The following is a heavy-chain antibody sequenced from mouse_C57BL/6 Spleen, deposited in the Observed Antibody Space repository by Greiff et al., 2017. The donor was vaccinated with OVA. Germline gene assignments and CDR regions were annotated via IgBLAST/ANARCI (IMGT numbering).Heavy chain of an antibody. Sequence: QVQLQQSGAELVRPGASVTLSCKASGYTFTDYEMHWVKQTPVHGLEWIGAIDPETGGTAYNQKFKGKAILTADKSSSTAYMELRSLTSEDSAVYYCTRSEYGSSLFAYWGQGTLVTVSA. CDR2: IDPETGGT. V-gene: IGHV1-15*01. CDR1: GYTFTDYE. D-gene: IGHD1-1*01. J-gene: IGHJ3*01. CDR3: TRSEYGSSLFAY.